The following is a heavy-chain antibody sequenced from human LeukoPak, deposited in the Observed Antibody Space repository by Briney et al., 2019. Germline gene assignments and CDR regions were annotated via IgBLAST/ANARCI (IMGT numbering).Heavy chain of an antibody. CDR1: GGSFSGYY. D-gene: IGHD3-22*01. CDR2: INHSGST. CDR3: ARRLTYYYDSSGYYFDY. J-gene: IGHJ4*02. Sequence: SETLSLTCAVYGGSFSGYYWSWIRQPPGKGLEWIGEINHSGSTNYNPSLKSRVTISVDTSKNQFSLKLSSVTAADTAVYCCARRLTYYYDSSGYYFDYWGQGTLVTVSS. V-gene: IGHV4-34*01.